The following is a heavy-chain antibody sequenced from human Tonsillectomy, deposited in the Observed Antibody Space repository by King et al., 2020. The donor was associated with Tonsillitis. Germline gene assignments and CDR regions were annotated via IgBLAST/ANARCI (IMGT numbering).Heavy chain of an antibody. D-gene: IGHD2-15*01. CDR2: IYHSGST. V-gene: IGHV4-30-2*01. CDR3: TVARHGGGLGDY. CDR1: GGSISSGGYS. Sequence: LQLQESGSGLVKPSQTLSLTCAVSGGSISSGGYSWSWIRQPPGKGLEWIGYIYHSGSTYYNPSLKSRVTISVDRSKNQFSLKLSSVTAADTAVYYCTVARHGGGLGDYWRQGTLATVSS. J-gene: IGHJ4*02.